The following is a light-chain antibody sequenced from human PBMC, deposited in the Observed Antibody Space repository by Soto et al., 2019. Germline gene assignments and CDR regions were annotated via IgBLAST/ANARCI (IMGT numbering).Light chain of an antibody. J-gene: IGLJ2*01. CDR2: DVT. Sequence: SVLTQPASVSGSPGQSITISCTGTSSDVGGYNYVSWYQQHPGKAPKLMIYDVTNRPSGVSTRFSGSKSGNTASLTISGLQAEDEADYYCSSYTSSSTLVIFGGGTKLTVL. V-gene: IGLV2-14*03. CDR1: SSDVGGYNY. CDR3: SSYTSSSTLVI.